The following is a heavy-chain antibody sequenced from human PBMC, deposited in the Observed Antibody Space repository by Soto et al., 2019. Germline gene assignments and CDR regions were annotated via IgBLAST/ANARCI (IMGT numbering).Heavy chain of an antibody. J-gene: IGHJ6*02. CDR1: GFTFSTYG. CDR3: AKDSYTNSIYYYGMDV. V-gene: IGHV3-30*18. Sequence: SLRLSCAASGFTFSTYGIHWVRQAPGKGLEWVALISYDGSNRYYADSVKGRFTISRDNSQNTLFLQMNSLRADDTAVYYCAKDSYTNSIYYYGMDVWGQGTTVTVSS. D-gene: IGHD6-6*01. CDR2: ISYDGSNR.